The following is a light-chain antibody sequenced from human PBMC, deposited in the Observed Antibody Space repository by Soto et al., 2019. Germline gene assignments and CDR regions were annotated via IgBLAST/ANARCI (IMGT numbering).Light chain of an antibody. V-gene: IGLV2-14*02. Sequence: QSVLTQPASVSGSPGQSVTISCTGTSTDVGSFNLVSWFQQHPGKAPRLIIYEVTKRPSGVSNRFSGSKSGNTASLTISGLQAEDEAEYYCSSYTNINTRACVFGTGTKVTVL. J-gene: IGLJ1*01. CDR1: STDVGSFNL. CDR2: EVT. CDR3: SSYTNINTRACV.